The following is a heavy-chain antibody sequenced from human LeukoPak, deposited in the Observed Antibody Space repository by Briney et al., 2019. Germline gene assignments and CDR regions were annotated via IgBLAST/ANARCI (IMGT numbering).Heavy chain of an antibody. V-gene: IGHV4-39*07. CDR3: ARGPTYDILTGYYFLGPYFDY. Sequence: PSETLSLTCTVSGGSISSSSYYWGWIRQPPGKGLEWIGSIYYSGSTYYNLSLKSRVTISVDTSKNQFSLKLSSVTAADTAVYYCARGPTYDILTGYYFLGPYFDYWGQGTLVTVSS. J-gene: IGHJ4*02. D-gene: IGHD3-9*01. CDR2: IYYSGST. CDR1: GGSISSSSYY.